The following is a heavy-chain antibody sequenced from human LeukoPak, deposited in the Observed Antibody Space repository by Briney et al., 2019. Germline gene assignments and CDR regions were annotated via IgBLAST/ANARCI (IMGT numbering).Heavy chain of an antibody. V-gene: IGHV3-23*01. CDR3: AKDLSSSWPNAFHI. Sequence: GGSLRLSCTASGFTFASHAMSWVRQAPGEGLECVSFISGSSSSTYYADSVQGRFTTSRDNSKNILYLQMNSLRAEDTAVYYCAKDLSSSWPNAFHIWGQGTMVTVSS. CDR1: GFTFASHA. J-gene: IGHJ3*02. CDR2: ISGSSSST. D-gene: IGHD6-13*01.